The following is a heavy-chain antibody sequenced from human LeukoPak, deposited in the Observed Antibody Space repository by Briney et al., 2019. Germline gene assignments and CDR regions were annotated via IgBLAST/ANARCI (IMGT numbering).Heavy chain of an antibody. CDR2: INSDGSST. Sequence: GGSLRLSCAASGFTFSRYWMHWVRQAPGEGLVWVSRINSDGSSTSYADSVKGRFTISRDNAQNTLYLQMNSLRAEDTAVYYCEAPLGDSSGYSDYWGQGTLVTVSS. CDR3: EAPLGDSSGYSDY. CDR1: GFTFSRYW. V-gene: IGHV3-74*01. J-gene: IGHJ4*02. D-gene: IGHD3-22*01.